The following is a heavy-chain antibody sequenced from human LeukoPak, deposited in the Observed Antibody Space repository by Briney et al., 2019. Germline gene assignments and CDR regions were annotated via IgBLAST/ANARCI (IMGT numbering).Heavy chain of an antibody. CDR1: GYTFTAYY. J-gene: IGHJ5*02. D-gene: IGHD1-1*01. V-gene: IGHV1-46*01. CDR3: ARDGLQTRYSWNDEGRKNWFDP. Sequence: ASVKVSCKASGYTFTAYYIHWVRQAPGQGLEWMGIINPSDGSTKYAQKFQGRVTMTGDTSTNTVYMELSSLRSEDTALYFCARDGLQTRYSWNDEGRKNWFDPWGQGTLVTVSS. CDR2: INPSDGST.